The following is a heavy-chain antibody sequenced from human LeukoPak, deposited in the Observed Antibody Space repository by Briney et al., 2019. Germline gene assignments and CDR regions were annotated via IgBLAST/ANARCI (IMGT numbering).Heavy chain of an antibody. CDR1: GFTFSNYW. D-gene: IGHD3-3*01. V-gene: IGHV3-74*01. Sequence: VGCLRLSCAGSGFTFSNYWMHWVRQAPGKGLIWVSRIKSDGSSISYTDSVKGRFTISRDNAKNMLYLQMNSLRAEDTAVYYCARDPFGWETYWGQGTLVTVPS. J-gene: IGHJ4*02. CDR2: IKSDGSSI. CDR3: ARDPFGWETY.